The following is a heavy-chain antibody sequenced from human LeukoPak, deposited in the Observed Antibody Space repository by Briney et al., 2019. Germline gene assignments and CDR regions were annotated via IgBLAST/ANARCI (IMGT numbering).Heavy chain of an antibody. CDR2: IYYSGST. D-gene: IGHD6-19*01. Sequence: PSETLSLTCTVSGGSISSSSYYWGWIRQPPGKGLEWIGSIYYSGSTYYNPSHKSRVTISVDTSKNQFSLKLSSVTAADTAVYYCARHGLEQWLTPVNWFDPWGQGTLVTVSS. CDR1: GGSISSSSYY. J-gene: IGHJ5*02. CDR3: ARHGLEQWLTPVNWFDP. V-gene: IGHV4-39*01.